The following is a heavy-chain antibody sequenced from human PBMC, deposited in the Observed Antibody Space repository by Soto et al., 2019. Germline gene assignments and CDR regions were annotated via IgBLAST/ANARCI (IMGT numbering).Heavy chain of an antibody. CDR3: AREVRNVVVVAATHYYYYMDV. CDR2: IYSGGST. V-gene: IGHV3-66*01. CDR1: GFTVSSNY. D-gene: IGHD2-15*01. J-gene: IGHJ6*03. Sequence: PGGSLRLSCAASGFTVSSNYMSWVRQAPGKGLEWVSVIYSGGSTYYADSVKGRFTISRDNSKNTLYLQMNSLRAEDTAVYYCAREVRNVVVVAATHYYYYMDVWGKGTTLTVSS.